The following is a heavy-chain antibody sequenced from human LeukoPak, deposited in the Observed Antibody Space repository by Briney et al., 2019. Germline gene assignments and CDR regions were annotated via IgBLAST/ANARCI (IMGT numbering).Heavy chain of an antibody. J-gene: IGHJ6*02. CDR2: ISGSGGST. Sequence: GGSLRLSCAASGFTFSSYAMSWVRQAPGKGLEWVSAISGSGGSTYYADSVKGRFTISRDNSKNTLYLQMNSLRAEDTAVYYCAKLSGIAVAPIGPRSWVDVWGQGTTVTVSS. V-gene: IGHV3-23*01. CDR3: AKLSGIAVAPIGPRSWVDV. CDR1: GFTFSSYA. D-gene: IGHD6-19*01.